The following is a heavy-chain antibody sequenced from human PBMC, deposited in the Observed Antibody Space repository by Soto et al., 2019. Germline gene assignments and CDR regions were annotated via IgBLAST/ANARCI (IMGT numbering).Heavy chain of an antibody. CDR1: GFTFSSYG. J-gene: IGHJ4*02. CDR2: ISYDGNYK. CDR3: GKVSTYYYDSTFDY. D-gene: IGHD3-22*01. V-gene: IGHV3-30*18. Sequence: PGGSLRLSCAASGFTFSSYGMHWVRQAPGKGLEWVAIISYDGNYKHHADSVKGRFTISRDNSKNTLYLQMNSLRAEDTAVYHCGKVSTYYYDSTFDYWGQGTLVTVSS.